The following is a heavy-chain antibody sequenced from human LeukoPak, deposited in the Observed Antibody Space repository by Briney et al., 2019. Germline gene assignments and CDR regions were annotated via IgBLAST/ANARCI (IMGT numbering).Heavy chain of an antibody. CDR2: IYYSGST. CDR1: GGSISSYY. D-gene: IGHD3-22*01. CDR3: ARDQYDYYDSSGYGFDY. J-gene: IGHJ4*02. Sequence: PSETLSLTCTVSGGSISSYYWSWIRQPPPKGLEWIGYIYYSGSTNYNPSLKSRVTISVDTSKNQFSLKLSSVTAAATAVYYCARDQYDYYDSSGYGFDYWGQGTLVTVSS. V-gene: IGHV4-59*01.